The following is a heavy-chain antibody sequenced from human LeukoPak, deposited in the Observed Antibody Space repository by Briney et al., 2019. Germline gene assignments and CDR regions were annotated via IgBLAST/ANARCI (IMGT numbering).Heavy chain of an antibody. CDR3: ARRAHSNYPYYYYYMDV. CDR1: GGSFSGYY. V-gene: IGHV4-34*01. D-gene: IGHD4-11*01. J-gene: IGHJ6*03. Sequence: SETLSLTCAVYGGSFSGYYWRWIRQPPGKGLEWIGEINNSGSTNYNASLKSRVTISVDTSKNQFSLKLSSVTAADTAVYYCARRAHSNYPYYYYYMDVWGKGTTATVSS. CDR2: INNSGST.